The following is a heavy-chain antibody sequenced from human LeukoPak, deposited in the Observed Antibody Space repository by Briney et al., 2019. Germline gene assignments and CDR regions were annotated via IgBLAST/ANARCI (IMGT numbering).Heavy chain of an antibody. V-gene: IGHV3-23*01. CDR1: GFSLTNFA. D-gene: IGHD5-12*01. J-gene: IGHJ4*02. CDR2: IIGSSGDT. CDR3: AKGAYDYIEMGYFDY. Sequence: QPGGSLRLSCAASGFSLTNFAMSWVRQAPGKGLEWVSLIIGSSGDTFYADSVKGRFTISRDNSKNRPYLQMNSLRAEDTALYYCAKGAYDYIEMGYFDYWGQGTLVTVSS.